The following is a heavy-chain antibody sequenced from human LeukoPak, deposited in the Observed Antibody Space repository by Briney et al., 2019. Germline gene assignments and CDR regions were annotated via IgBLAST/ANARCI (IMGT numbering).Heavy chain of an antibody. V-gene: IGHV4-61*02. D-gene: IGHD3-10*01. J-gene: IGHJ5*02. Sequence: SETLSLTCTVSGGSISSGSYYWSWIRQPAGKGLEWIGRIYTSGSTNYNPSLKSRVTISVDTSKNQFSLKLSSVTAADTAVYYCARQVLWFGELFPVGFDPWGQGTLVTVSS. CDR3: ARQVLWFGELFPVGFDP. CDR2: IYTSGST. CDR1: GGSISSGSYY.